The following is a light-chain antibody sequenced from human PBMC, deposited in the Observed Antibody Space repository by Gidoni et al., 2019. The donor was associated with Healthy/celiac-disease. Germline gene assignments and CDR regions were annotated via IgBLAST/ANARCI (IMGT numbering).Light chain of an antibody. J-gene: IGKJ4*01. CDR3: QQYYSTPLT. Sequence: DIVMTQSPDSLAVSLGERATINFKSSQSVLYSSNNKNYLAWYQQKPGQPPKLRIYWASTRESGVPDRFSGSGSGTDFTLTISSLQAEDVAVYYCQQYYSTPLTFXGXTKVEIK. V-gene: IGKV4-1*01. CDR2: WAS. CDR1: QSVLYSSNNKNY.